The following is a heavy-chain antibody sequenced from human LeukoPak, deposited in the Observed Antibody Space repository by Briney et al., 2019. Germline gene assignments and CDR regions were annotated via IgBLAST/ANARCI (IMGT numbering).Heavy chain of an antibody. CDR3: ARAPPLLYSSGWYAVDDY. Sequence: GASVKVSCKASGYTFTSNCIHWVRQATGQGLEWMGIINPSGGSTSYAQKFQGRVTMTRDTSTSTVYMELSSLRSEDTAVYYCARAPPLLYSSGWYAVDDYWGQGTLVTVSS. J-gene: IGHJ4*02. CDR2: INPSGGST. V-gene: IGHV1-46*01. CDR1: GYTFTSNC. D-gene: IGHD6-19*01.